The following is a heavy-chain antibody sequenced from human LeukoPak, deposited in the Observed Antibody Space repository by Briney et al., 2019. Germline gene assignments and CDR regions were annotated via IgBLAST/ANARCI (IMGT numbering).Heavy chain of an antibody. J-gene: IGHJ4*02. V-gene: IGHV1-3*01. CDR3: ARGAYYYDSSDY. CDR1: GYTFTSYA. D-gene: IGHD3-22*01. CDR2: INAGNGNT. Sequence: ASVKVSCKASGYTFTSYAMHWVRQAPRQRLEWMGWINAGNGNTKYSQRFQGRVTITRDTSASTAYMELSSLRSEDTAVYYCARGAYYYDSSDYWGQGTLVTVSS.